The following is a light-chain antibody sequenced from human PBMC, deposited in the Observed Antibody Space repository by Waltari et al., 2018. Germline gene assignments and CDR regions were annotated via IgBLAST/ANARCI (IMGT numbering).Light chain of an antibody. V-gene: IGKV1-8*01. J-gene: IGKJ2*01. CDR3: QQSYTKWYT. CDR1: QSVSTY. CDR2: AAS. Sequence: AIRMTQSPSSLSASTGDRVTIPCRASQSVSTYLAWYQQKPGKAPKLLIYAASTLQRGVPLRFSGSGSGTDFTLSISCLQSEDFATYYCQQSYTKWYTFGQGTKLQMK.